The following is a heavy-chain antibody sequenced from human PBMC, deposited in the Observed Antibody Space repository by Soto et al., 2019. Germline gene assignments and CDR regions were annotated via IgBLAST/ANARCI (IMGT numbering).Heavy chain of an antibody. CDR3: ARGGADHYDYGMDV. D-gene: IGHD3-10*01. J-gene: IGHJ6*02. CDR1: GFILSTYP. Sequence: QLSESGGDLLQPGGSLTLSCAASGFILSTYPMTWVRQAPGMGLEWVSSMNRAATSTSYADSVKGRFTTSRDNSQNTLYLHINTLRPEDTAVYFCARGGADHYDYGMDVWGQGTTVIVSS. CDR2: MNRAATST. V-gene: IGHV3-23*05.